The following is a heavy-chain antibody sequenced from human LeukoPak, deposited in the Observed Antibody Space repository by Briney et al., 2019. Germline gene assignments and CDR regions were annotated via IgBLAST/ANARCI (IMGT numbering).Heavy chain of an antibody. D-gene: IGHD3-10*01. Sequence: PSETLSLTSTVSGGSISSYYWSWIRQPPGKGLEWIGYICYSGSTNYNPSLKSRVTISVDTSKNQFSLKLSSVTAADTAVYYCARVGLLWFGRGNWFDPWGQGTLVTVSS. V-gene: IGHV4-59*08. J-gene: IGHJ5*02. CDR1: GGSISSYY. CDR3: ARVGLLWFGRGNWFDP. CDR2: ICYSGST.